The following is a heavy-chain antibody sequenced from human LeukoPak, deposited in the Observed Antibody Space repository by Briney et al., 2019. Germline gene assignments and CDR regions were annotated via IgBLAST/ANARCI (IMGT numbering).Heavy chain of an antibody. J-gene: IGHJ6*03. CDR1: GYTFTSYG. Sequence: ASVKVSCTASGYTFTSYGISWVRQAPGQGLEWMGWISAYNGNTNYAQKLQGRVTMTTDTSTSTAYMELRSLRSDDTAVYYCARTPYYYYYMDVWGKGTTVTVSS. V-gene: IGHV1-18*01. CDR2: ISAYNGNT. CDR3: ARTPYYYYYMDV.